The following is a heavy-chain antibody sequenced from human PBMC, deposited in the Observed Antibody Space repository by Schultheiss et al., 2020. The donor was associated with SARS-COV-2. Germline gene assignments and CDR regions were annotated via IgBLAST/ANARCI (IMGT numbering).Heavy chain of an antibody. CDR2: IYYSGST. J-gene: IGHJ4*02. D-gene: IGHD2-2*01. CDR1: GGSISNRNYY. V-gene: IGHV4-39*07. CDR3: ARTMGYCSTTSCPYFDY. Sequence: SETLSLTCSLSGGSISNRNYYWGWIRQPPGKGLEWIGSIYYSGSTYYNPSLKSRVAISVDTSKNQVSLNLTSVTAADTAAYYCARTMGYCSTTSCPYFDYWGQGTLVTVSS.